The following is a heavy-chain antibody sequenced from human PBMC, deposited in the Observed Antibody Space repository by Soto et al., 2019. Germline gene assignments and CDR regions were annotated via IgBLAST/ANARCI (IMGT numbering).Heavy chain of an antibody. V-gene: IGHV3-21*04. CDR2: ISSSGSFR. D-gene: IGHD5-12*01. CDR3: ARGAPGRDGYNLDSQH. Sequence: GGSLRLSCAASGFTFSTYAMNWVRQAPGKGLEWVSSISSSGSFRYYADSVKGRFTISRDNAKNSLYLQMNSLRAQDTAVYYCARGAPGRDGYNLDSQHWGQGTLVTVSS. J-gene: IGHJ1*01. CDR1: GFTFSTYA.